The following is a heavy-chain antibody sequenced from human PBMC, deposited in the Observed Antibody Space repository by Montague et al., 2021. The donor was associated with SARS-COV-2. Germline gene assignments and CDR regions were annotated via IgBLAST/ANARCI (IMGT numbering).Heavy chain of an antibody. V-gene: IGHV4-59*13. CDR3: EGGRQMNYFDF. CDR2: IYYNEKT. CDR1: GASITTYY. J-gene: IGHJ4*02. D-gene: IGHD3-16*01. Sequence: SETLSLTCAVSGASITTYYWSWIRQPPGQGLEWIGHIYYNEKTNYNPSLKSRVTISMDTPKNHFSLKVTSVTAADTALYFCEGGRQMNYFDFWGQATLVTVSS.